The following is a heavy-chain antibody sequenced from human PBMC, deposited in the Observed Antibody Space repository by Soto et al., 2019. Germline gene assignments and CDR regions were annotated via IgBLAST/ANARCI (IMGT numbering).Heavy chain of an antibody. Sequence: PSETLSLTCTVSGGSISSGGYYWNWIRQHPGKGLEWIGYIYYIGSTYYNPSLKSRVTISLDTSKNQFSLKLNSVTAADTAVYYCARDLWGYCGTDCYPLDVWGQGTTVTVSS. CDR3: ARDLWGYCGTDCYPLDV. V-gene: IGHV4-31*03. CDR1: GGSISSGGYY. J-gene: IGHJ6*02. CDR2: IYYIGST. D-gene: IGHD2-21*02.